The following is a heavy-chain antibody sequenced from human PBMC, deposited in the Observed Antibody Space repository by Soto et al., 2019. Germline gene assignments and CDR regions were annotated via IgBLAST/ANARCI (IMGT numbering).Heavy chain of an antibody. D-gene: IGHD6-19*01. CDR2: IYYSGST. J-gene: IGHJ5*02. V-gene: IGHV4-31*03. CDR1: GGSISSGGYY. Sequence: LSLTCTVSGGSISSGGYYWSWIRQHPGKGLEWIGYIYYSGSTYYNPSLKSRVTISVDTSKNQFSMKLSSVTAADTAVYYCASSVISSGWYQKWFDPWGQGTLVAVSS. CDR3: ASSVISSGWYQKWFDP.